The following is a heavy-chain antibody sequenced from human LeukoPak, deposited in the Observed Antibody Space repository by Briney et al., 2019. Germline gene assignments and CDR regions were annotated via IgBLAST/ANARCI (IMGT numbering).Heavy chain of an antibody. CDR2: IYPADSKT. Sequence: GESLKISFKASGYSFTTYWIGWVRQMPGKGLEWMGIIYPADSKTRYSPSFQGQVTISADKSITTAFLQWSSLKASDTAMYYCARHHVDCSGGRRYPDYYFDYWGQGTLVTVSS. CDR3: ARHHVDCSGGRRYPDYYFDY. CDR1: GYSFTTYW. V-gene: IGHV5-51*01. J-gene: IGHJ4*02. D-gene: IGHD2-15*01.